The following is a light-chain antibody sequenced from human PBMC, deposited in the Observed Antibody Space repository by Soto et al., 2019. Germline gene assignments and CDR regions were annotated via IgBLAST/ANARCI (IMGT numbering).Light chain of an antibody. Sequence: DIQMTQSPSTLSASVGDRVTITCRASQSISSWLAWYQQKPGKAPKLLIYDASSLESGVPSRFSGSGSGTEFTLTISSLQPDDFATYYCQQYKSYSPTFGQGTKVEIK. CDR3: QQYKSYSPT. J-gene: IGKJ1*01. CDR1: QSISSW. CDR2: DAS. V-gene: IGKV1-5*01.